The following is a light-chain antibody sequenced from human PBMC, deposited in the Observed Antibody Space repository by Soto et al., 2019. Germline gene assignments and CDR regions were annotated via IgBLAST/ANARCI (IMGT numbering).Light chain of an antibody. V-gene: IGKV3-15*01. CDR1: QSVSRN. Sequence: EIVMTQSPPTLSVSPGEGATLSCRASQSVSRNLAWYQQKRGQAPRLLIYDASTRSTGIPARFSGSGSGTEFTLTISSLQSEDFALYYCQQYKTWPRTFGQGTKVEMK. J-gene: IGKJ1*01. CDR2: DAS. CDR3: QQYKTWPRT.